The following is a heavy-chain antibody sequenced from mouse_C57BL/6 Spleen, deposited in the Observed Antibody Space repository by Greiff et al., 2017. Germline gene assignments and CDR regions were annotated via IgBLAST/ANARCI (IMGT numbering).Heavy chain of an antibody. V-gene: IGHV1-7*01. D-gene: IGHD1-1*01. CDR3: ARDPYGSSYDFDY. CDR2: INPSSGYT. Sequence: QVQLKESGAELAKPGASVKLSCTASGYTFTSYWMHWVKQRPGQGLEWIGYINPSSGYTKYNQKFKDKATLTADKSSSTAYMQLSSLTYEDSAVYYCARDPYGSSYDFDYWGQGTTLTVSS. J-gene: IGHJ2*01. CDR1: GYTFTSYW.